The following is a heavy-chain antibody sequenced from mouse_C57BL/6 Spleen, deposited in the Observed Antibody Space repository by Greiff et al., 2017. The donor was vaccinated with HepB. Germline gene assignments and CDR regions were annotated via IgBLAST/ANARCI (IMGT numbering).Heavy chain of an antibody. CDR1: GYSFTSYY. CDR3: ARTSIITTVVAPYFDY. CDR2: IYPGSGNT. V-gene: IGHV1-66*01. J-gene: IGHJ2*01. Sequence: QVHVKQSGPELVKPGASVKISCKASGYSFTSYYIHWVKQRPGQGLEWIGWIYPGSGNTKYNEKFKGKATLTADTSSSTAYMQLSSLTSEDSAVYYCARTSIITTVVAPYFDYWGQGTTLTVSS. D-gene: IGHD1-1*01.